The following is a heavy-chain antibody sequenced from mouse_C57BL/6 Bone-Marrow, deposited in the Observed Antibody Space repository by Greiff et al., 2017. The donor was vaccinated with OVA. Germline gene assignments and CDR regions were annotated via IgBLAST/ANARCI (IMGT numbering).Heavy chain of an antibody. J-gene: IGHJ4*01. D-gene: IGHD1-1*01. CDR3: TAITTVVEGY. Sequence: VQLKESGAELVRPGASVKLSCTASGFNIKDDYMHWVKQRPEQGLEWIGWIDPENGDTEYASKFQGKATITADTSSNTAYLQLSSLTSEDTAVYYGTAITTVVEGYWGQGTSVTVSS. CDR1: GFNIKDDY. CDR2: IDPENGDT. V-gene: IGHV14-4*01.